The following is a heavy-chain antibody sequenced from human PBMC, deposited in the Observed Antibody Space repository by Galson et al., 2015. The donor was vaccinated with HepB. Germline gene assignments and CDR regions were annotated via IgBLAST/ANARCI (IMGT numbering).Heavy chain of an antibody. J-gene: IGHJ6*02. Sequence: SLRLSCAASGFTFSGSGIHWVRLASGKGLEWVGRIRNRANNYATAYAASVRGRFTVSRDDSKNTAYLQMNSLKTEDTAVYYCTRPGYGSSWFLDYSHGMDMWGRGTTVIVS. CDR2: IRNRANNYAT. V-gene: IGHV3-73*01. D-gene: IGHD6-13*01. CDR3: TRPGYGSSWFLDYSHGMDM. CDR1: GFTFSGSG.